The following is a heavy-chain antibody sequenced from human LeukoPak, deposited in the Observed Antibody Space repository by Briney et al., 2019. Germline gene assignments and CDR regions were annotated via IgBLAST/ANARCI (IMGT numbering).Heavy chain of an antibody. Sequence: GGSLRLSCAASGFLVSSNYMTWVRQAPGKGLEWASIIYSGGSTDYADSVKGRFTISRDNSKNTLYLQMDSLRVEDTAVYYCARGGLGNYYGMDVWGRGTTVTVSS. V-gene: IGHV3-53*05. J-gene: IGHJ6*02. CDR1: GFLVSSNY. CDR3: ARGGLGNYYGMDV. D-gene: IGHD5-12*01. CDR2: IYSGGST.